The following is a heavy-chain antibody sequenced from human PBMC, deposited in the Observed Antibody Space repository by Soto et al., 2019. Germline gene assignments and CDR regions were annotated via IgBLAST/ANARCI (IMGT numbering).Heavy chain of an antibody. CDR1: GFXFCSYS. D-gene: IGHD3-22*01. V-gene: IGHV3-48*02. Sequence: VGSLXLSCAASGFXFCSYSMNWVRQAPGKGLEWVSYISSSSSTIYYADSVKGRFTISRDNAKNSLYLQMNSLRDEDTAVYYCARADYYGSSAYHGYWGQGTLVTVSS. CDR2: ISSSSSTI. CDR3: ARADYYGSSAYHGY. J-gene: IGHJ4*02.